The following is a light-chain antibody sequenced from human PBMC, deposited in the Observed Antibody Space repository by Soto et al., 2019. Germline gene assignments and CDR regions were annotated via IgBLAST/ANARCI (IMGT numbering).Light chain of an antibody. J-gene: IGKJ1*01. CDR3: HQYASSPQT. Sequence: EIVLTQSPGTLSLSPGERATLSCRASQSVAKNYLAWYQQEAGQAPRLLIYDASSRATGIPDRFSGSGSGTDFTLTISRLEPEDFAVYYCHQYASSPQTF. CDR2: DAS. CDR1: QSVAKNY. V-gene: IGKV3-20*01.